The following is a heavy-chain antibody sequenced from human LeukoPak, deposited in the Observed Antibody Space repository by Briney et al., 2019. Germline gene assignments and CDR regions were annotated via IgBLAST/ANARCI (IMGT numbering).Heavy chain of an antibody. Sequence: GESLKISCKGSGYSFTSYWIGWVRQMPGKGLEWMGIIYPGDSDTRYSPSFQGQVTISADKSISTAYLQWSSLKASDTAMYYCARRDRGYFDWLSQFDYWGQGTLVTVSS. CDR3: ARRDRGYFDWLSQFDY. CDR1: GYSFTSYW. CDR2: IYPGDSDT. J-gene: IGHJ4*02. V-gene: IGHV5-51*01. D-gene: IGHD3-9*01.